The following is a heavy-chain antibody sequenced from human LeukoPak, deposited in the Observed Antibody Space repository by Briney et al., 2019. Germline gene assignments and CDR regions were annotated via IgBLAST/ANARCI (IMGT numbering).Heavy chain of an antibody. D-gene: IGHD2-15*01. J-gene: IGHJ4*02. CDR1: GGSISSYS. CDR3: ARRGSYCSGGSCEPDY. V-gene: IGHV4-59*08. Sequence: SETLSLTCSVSGGSISSYSWSWIRQPPGKGLEWIGYISYSGNTNYNPSLTSRVTISVDTSKNQFSLKMSSVTAADTAVYYCARRGSYCSGGSCEPDYWGQGTLVTVSS. CDR2: ISYSGNT.